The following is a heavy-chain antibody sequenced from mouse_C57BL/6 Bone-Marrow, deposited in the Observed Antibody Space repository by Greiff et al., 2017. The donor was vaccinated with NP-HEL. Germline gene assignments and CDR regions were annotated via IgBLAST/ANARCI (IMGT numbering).Heavy chain of an antibody. V-gene: IGHV5-4*01. J-gene: IGHJ4*01. CDR3: ASLKYSNLYYYAMDY. D-gene: IGHD2-5*01. CDR1: GFTFSSYA. Sequence: EVQLVESGGGLVKPGGSLKLSCAASGFTFSSYAMSWVRQTPEKRLEWVATISDGGSYTYYPDNVKGRFTISRDNAKNNLYLQMSHLKSEDTAMYYCASLKYSNLYYYAMDYWGQGTSVTVSS. CDR2: ISDGGSYT.